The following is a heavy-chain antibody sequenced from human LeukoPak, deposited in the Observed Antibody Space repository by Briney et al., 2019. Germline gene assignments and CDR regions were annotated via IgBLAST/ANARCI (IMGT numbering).Heavy chain of an antibody. V-gene: IGHV3-7*03. D-gene: IGHD2-2*01. Sequence: GGSLRLSCAASGFIFSNYWMSWVRQGPGEGLEWVANINQGGSEKYYVDSVKGRFTISRDNAKNLLDLQMNSLRVEDTAIYYCARLVVPPGNRGWYYEHWGQGTLVTVSS. CDR2: INQGGSEK. J-gene: IGHJ4*02. CDR1: GFIFSNYW. CDR3: ARLVVPPGNRGWYYEH.